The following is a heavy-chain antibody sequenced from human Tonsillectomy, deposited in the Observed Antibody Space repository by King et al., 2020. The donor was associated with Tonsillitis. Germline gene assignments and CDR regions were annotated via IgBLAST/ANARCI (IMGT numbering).Heavy chain of an antibody. D-gene: IGHD6-19*01. CDR3: ARDLLEAVAVYFFAS. V-gene: IGHV1-2*02. CDR2: INPNSGDT. CDR1: GYTFTDYY. Sequence: VQLVESGAAVKKPGASVKVSCKTSGYTFTDYYLHWVRQAPGQGLEWMGWINPNSGDTNTAQKFQGRVTMTRDTSISTAYMELNSLRSDDTAVYYCARDLLEAVAVYFFASWGQGTLVTVSS. J-gene: IGHJ5*01.